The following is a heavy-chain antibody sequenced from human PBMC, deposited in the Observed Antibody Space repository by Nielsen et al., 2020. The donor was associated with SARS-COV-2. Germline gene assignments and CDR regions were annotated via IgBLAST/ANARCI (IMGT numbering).Heavy chain of an antibody. Sequence: ASVKVSCKASGYTFTSYYMHWVRQAPGQGLEWMGIINPSGGSTSYAQKFQGRVTMTRDTSTSTVYMELSSLRSEDTAVYYCADSSGWYPAAGWFDPWGQGTLVTVSS. J-gene: IGHJ5*02. CDR1: GYTFTSYY. V-gene: IGHV1-46*01. CDR3: ADSSGWYPAAGWFDP. D-gene: IGHD6-19*01. CDR2: INPSGGST.